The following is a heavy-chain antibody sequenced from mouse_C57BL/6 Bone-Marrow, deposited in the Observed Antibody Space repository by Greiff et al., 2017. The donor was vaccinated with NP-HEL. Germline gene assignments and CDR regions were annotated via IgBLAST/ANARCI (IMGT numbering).Heavy chain of an antibody. V-gene: IGHV1-53*01. Sequence: VQLQQPGTELVKPGASVKLSCKASGYTFTSYWMHWVKQRPGQGLEWIGNINPSNGGTNYNEKFKSKATLTVDKSSSTAYMQLSSLTSEDSAVYYCASLITTVVDWYFDVWGTGTTVTVSS. CDR3: ASLITTVVDWYFDV. J-gene: IGHJ1*03. CDR2: INPSNGGT. CDR1: GYTFTSYW. D-gene: IGHD1-1*01.